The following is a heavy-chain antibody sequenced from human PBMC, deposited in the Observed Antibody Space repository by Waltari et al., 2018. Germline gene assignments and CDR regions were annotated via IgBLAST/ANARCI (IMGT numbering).Heavy chain of an antibody. CDR3: ARDSGYAVYYYYYGMDV. D-gene: IGHD2-2*01. CDR1: GFTFSSYS. V-gene: IGHV3-21*01. J-gene: IGHJ6*02. Sequence: EVQLVESGGGLVKPGGSLRLSCAASGFTFSSYSMNWVRQAPGKGLEWVSSISSSSSYIDYADSVKGRFTISRDNAKNSLYLQMNSLRAEDTAVYCCARDSGYAVYYYYYGMDVWGQGTTVTVSS. CDR2: ISSSSSYI.